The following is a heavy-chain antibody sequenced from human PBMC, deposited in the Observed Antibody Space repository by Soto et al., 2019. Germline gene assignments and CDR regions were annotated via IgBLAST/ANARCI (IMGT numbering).Heavy chain of an antibody. V-gene: IGHV3-20*04. CDR1: GFTFDDYG. CDR3: ARWRYSGYDFGGMDV. D-gene: IGHD5-12*01. Sequence: GGSLRLSCAASGFTFDDYGMSWVRQAPGKGLEWVSGINWNGGSTGYADSVKGRFTISRDNAKNSLYLQMNSLRAEDTALYYCARWRYSGYDFGGMDVWGQGTTVTVSS. CDR2: INWNGGST. J-gene: IGHJ6*02.